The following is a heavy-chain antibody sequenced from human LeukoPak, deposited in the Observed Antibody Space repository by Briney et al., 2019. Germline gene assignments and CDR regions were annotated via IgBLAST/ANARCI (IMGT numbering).Heavy chain of an antibody. CDR2: IYHSGST. D-gene: IGHD2-15*01. Sequence: PSETLSLTCTVSGGSISSSSYYWGWIRQPPGKGLEWIGSIYHSGSTYYNPSLKSRVTISVDTSKNQFSLKLSSVTAADTAVYYCARVASVVVVAARLYYFDYWGQGTLVTVSS. CDR3: ARVASVVVVAARLYYFDY. CDR1: GGSISSSSYY. J-gene: IGHJ4*02. V-gene: IGHV4-39*07.